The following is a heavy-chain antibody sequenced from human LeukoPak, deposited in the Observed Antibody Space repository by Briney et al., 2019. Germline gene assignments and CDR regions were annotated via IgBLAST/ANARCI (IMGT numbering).Heavy chain of an antibody. J-gene: IGHJ6*03. CDR3: ASYGSGSYLLGYYYYYYMDV. CDR1: GFTFGGYG. CDR2: ISSSSSYI. D-gene: IGHD3-10*01. Sequence: MSGGSLRLSCAASGFTFGGYGIHWVRQAPGKGLEWVSSISSSSSYIYYADSVKGRFTISRDNAKNSLYLQMNSLGADDTAVYYCASYGSGSYLLGYYYYYYMDVWGKGTTVTVSS. V-gene: IGHV3-21*01.